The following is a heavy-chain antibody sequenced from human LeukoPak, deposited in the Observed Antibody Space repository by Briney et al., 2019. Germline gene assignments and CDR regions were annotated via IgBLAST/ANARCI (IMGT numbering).Heavy chain of an antibody. D-gene: IGHD3-10*01. Sequence: SETLSLTCAVSGGSISGSSYFGGWIRPPPGKALEWIGSIYYSGNTYYNPTLKRRVTISVHTSKNEFSLKLPSVTAADTAVYYCARLKEGIDYWGQGTLVTVSS. CDR2: IYYSGNT. V-gene: IGHV4-39*01. CDR1: GGSISGSSYF. J-gene: IGHJ4*02. CDR3: ARLKEGIDY.